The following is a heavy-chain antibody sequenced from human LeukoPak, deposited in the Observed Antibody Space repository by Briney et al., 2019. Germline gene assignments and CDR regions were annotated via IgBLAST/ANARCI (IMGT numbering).Heavy chain of an antibody. CDR3: ARGAITMVRGVLKRWFDP. J-gene: IGHJ5*02. D-gene: IGHD3-10*01. Sequence: SETLSLTCAVYGGSFSGYYWSWIRQPPGKGLEWIGEINHSGSTNYNPSLKSRVTISVDTSKNQFSLKLSSVTAADTAVYYCARGAITMVRGVLKRWFDPWGQGTLVTVSS. CDR2: INHSGST. CDR1: GGSFSGYY. V-gene: IGHV4-34*01.